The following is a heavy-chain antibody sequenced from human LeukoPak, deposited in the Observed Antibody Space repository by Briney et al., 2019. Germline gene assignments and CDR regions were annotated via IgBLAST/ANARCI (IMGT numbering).Heavy chain of an antibody. Sequence: GGSLRLSCAASGFTFNNAWMSWVCQAPGKGLEWIGRIFRKSDGGTTGYAAPVKGRFSISRDDSKNTLYLQMNSLETEDTAVYYCTTYIVGTTIPGEYWGQGTLVTVSS. J-gene: IGHJ4*02. D-gene: IGHD1-26*01. CDR1: GFTFNNAW. CDR2: IFRKSDGGTT. V-gene: IGHV3-15*01. CDR3: TTYIVGTTIPGEY.